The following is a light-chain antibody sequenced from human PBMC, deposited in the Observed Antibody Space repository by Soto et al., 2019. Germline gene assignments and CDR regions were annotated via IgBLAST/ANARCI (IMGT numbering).Light chain of an antibody. CDR3: QQSYSTLPLP. CDR1: QSISSY. J-gene: IGKJ4*01. V-gene: IGKV1-39*01. CDR2: AAS. Sequence: DIQMTQSPSSLSASVGDRVTITCRASQSISSYLNWYQQKPGKAPKLLIYAASSLQSGVPSRFSGSGSGTDFTLTNSSLQPEDFATYYCQQSYSTLPLPFGGGTKVEIK.